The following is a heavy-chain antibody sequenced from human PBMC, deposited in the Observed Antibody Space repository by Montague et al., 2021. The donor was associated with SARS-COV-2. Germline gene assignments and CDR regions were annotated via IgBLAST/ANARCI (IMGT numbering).Heavy chain of an antibody. CDR3: ALETPMVTFQA. V-gene: IGHV2-70*11. Sequence: PALVKPTQTLTLTCTFSGFSLSTGGVCVSWIRQPPGKALEWLARXDWDDDKYYSTSLKTRLTISKYTSKNQVVLTMTNMDPVDTATYYCALETPMVTFQAWGQGTLVTVSS. D-gene: IGHD5-18*01. J-gene: IGHJ5*02. CDR2: XDWDDDK. CDR1: GFSLSTGGVC.